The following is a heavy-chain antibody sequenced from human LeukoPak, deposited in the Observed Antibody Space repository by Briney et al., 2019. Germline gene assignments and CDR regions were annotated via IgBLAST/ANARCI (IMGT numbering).Heavy chain of an antibody. D-gene: IGHD5-12*01. CDR1: GGSFSGYY. J-gene: IGHJ6*03. CDR3: ARHALSGYDSDYYYYMDV. CDR2: INHSGST. V-gene: IGHV4-34*01. Sequence: SETLSLTCAVYGGSFSGYYWSWIRQPPGKGLEGIGEINHSGSTNYNPSLKSRVTISVDTSKNQFSLKLSSVTAADTAVYYCARHALSGYDSDYYYYMDVWGKGTTVTISS.